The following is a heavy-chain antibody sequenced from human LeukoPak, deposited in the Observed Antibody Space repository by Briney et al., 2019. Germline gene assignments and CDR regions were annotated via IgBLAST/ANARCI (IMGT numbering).Heavy chain of an antibody. Sequence: GGSLRLSCAVSGLTFYTYAMSWVRQAPGKGLEWVSAISGRDGRTYYADSVKGRFTIFRDNAKNTLYVQMNSLRAEDTAVYYCAKDNDSSGYYSFTLRYWGQGTLVTVSS. J-gene: IGHJ4*02. CDR1: GLTFYTYA. V-gene: IGHV3-23*01. CDR2: ISGRDGRT. CDR3: AKDNDSSGYYSFTLRY. D-gene: IGHD3-22*01.